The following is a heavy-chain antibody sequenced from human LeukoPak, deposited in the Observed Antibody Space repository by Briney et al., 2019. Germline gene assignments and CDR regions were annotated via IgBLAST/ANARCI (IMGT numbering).Heavy chain of an antibody. CDR1: GGSFSGYY. Sequence: PSETLSLTCAVYGGSFSGYYWSWIRQPPGKGLEWIGEINHSGSTNYNPSLKSRVTISVDTSKNQFSLKLSSVTAADTAVYYCARGLIVVVTHHNWFDPWGQGTLVTVSS. D-gene: IGHD3-22*01. CDR3: ARGLIVVVTHHNWFDP. V-gene: IGHV4-34*01. CDR2: INHSGST. J-gene: IGHJ5*02.